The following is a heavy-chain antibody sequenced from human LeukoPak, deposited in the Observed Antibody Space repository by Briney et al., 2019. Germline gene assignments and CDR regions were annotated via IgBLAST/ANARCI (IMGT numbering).Heavy chain of an antibody. CDR1: GGSLNISSYY. J-gene: IGHJ4*02. CDR3: ARSQATAMVSDY. D-gene: IGHD2-2*01. Sequence: PSETLSLTCTVSGGSLNISSYYWGWIRQPPGKGLEWIESIYYSGRTYYNPSLKIRVTIFVDTSKNQFSLKLNSVTAADTAVYYCARSQATAMVSDYWGQGTLVTVSS. V-gene: IGHV4-39*01. CDR2: IYYSGRT.